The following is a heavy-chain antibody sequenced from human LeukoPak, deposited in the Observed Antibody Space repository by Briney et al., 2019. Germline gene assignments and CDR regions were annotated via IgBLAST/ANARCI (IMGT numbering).Heavy chain of an antibody. CDR3: AKHGPATATITSAMDV. Sequence: GESLKISCEGSGYSFSNTWIAWVRQMPGKGLEWMGIIYPGDSNIRYNPSFQGQVTISADKSISTAYLQWSSLKASDTAMYYCAKHGPATATITSAMDVWGQGTTVTVSS. CDR1: GYSFSNTW. J-gene: IGHJ6*02. V-gene: IGHV5-51*01. CDR2: IYPGDSNI. D-gene: IGHD5-24*01.